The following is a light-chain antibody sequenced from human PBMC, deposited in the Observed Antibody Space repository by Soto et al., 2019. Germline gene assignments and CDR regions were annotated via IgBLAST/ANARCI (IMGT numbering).Light chain of an antibody. CDR3: QQYNGYSTWT. J-gene: IGKJ1*01. CDR2: GAS. Sequence: EFVLTQSPGTLSLSRGERATLSCRASERIYSAYLGWYQQKPGQAPRLLMSGASTRATGISARFSGTGSGTEFTLTISSLQPDDFATYYCQQYNGYSTWTFGQGTKVDI. V-gene: IGKV3-20*01. CDR1: ERIYSAY.